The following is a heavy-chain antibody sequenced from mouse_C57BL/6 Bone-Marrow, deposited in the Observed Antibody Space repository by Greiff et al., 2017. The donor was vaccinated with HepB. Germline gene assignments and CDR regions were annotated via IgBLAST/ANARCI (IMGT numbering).Heavy chain of an antibody. CDR2: ISDGGSYT. V-gene: IGHV5-4*01. CDR3: AREGGSVFDY. Sequence: EVKLVESGGGLVKPGGSLKLSCAASGFTFSSSAMSWVRQTPEKRLEWVATISDGGSYTYYPDNVKGRFTISRDNAKNNLYLQMSHLKSEDTAMYYCAREGGSVFDYWGQGTTLTVSS. D-gene: IGHD1-1*01. J-gene: IGHJ2*01. CDR1: GFTFSSSA.